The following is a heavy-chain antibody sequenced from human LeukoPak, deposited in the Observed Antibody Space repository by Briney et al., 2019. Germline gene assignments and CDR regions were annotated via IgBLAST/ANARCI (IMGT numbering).Heavy chain of an antibody. CDR3: ARESSGWSYYYYGMDV. CDR2: IKQDGSEK. V-gene: IGHV3-7*01. CDR1: GFTFSSYW. D-gene: IGHD6-19*01. J-gene: IGHJ6*02. Sequence: PGGSLRLSCAASGFTFSSYWMSWVRQAPGKGLEWVANIKQDGSEKYYVDSVKGRFTISRDNAKNSLYLQMNSLRAEGTAVYYCARESSGWSYYYYGMDVWGQGTTVTVSS.